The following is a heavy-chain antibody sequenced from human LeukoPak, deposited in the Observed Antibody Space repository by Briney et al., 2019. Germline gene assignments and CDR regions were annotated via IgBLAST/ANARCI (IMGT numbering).Heavy chain of an antibody. J-gene: IGHJ3*02. CDR3: AREILRLDI. CDR1: GYSFTTHS. CDR2: INTNTGKP. V-gene: IGHV7-4-1*02. Sequence: ASVKVSRKSSGYSFTTHSISWVRQAPGQGLEWMGWINTNTGKPTYAQGFTGRFVFSVDTSVSTAYLQISSLTTEDTAVYYCAREILRLDIWGQGTMVTVSS.